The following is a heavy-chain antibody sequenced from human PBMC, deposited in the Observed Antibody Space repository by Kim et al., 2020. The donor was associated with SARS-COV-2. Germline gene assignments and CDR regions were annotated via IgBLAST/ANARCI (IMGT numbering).Heavy chain of an antibody. D-gene: IGHD3-9*01. CDR2: ISGSGGST. V-gene: IGHV3-23*01. CDR1: GFTFSSYA. J-gene: IGHJ6*02. Sequence: GGSLRLSCAASGFTFSSYAMSWVRQAPGKGLEWVSAISGSGGSTYYADSVKGRFTISRDNSKNTLYLQMNSLRAEDTAVYYCAKEDRYFAWSSGYYYYCMDVWGQGTTVTVSS. CDR3: AKEDRYFAWSSGYYYYCMDV.